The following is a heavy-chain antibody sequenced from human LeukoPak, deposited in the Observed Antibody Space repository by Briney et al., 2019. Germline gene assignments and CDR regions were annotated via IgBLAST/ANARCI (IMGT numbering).Heavy chain of an antibody. CDR3: ARTTPFNYYFDY. V-gene: IGHV2-70*04. J-gene: IGHJ4*02. CDR1: GFSLSTSGMR. Sequence: KESGPALVNPTQTLTLTCTFSGFSLSTSGMRVSWIRQPPGKALEWLARIDWDDDKFYSTSLKTRLTISKDTSKNQVVLTMTNMDPVDTATYYCARTTPFNYYFDYWGQGTLVTVSS. CDR2: IDWDDDK.